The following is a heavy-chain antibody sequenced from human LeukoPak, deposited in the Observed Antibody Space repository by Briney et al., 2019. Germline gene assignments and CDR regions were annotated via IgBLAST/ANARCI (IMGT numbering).Heavy chain of an antibody. CDR3: ARRTTVTITFGY. V-gene: IGHV4-34*01. Sequence: PSETLSLTCAVYGGSFSGYYWSWIRQPPGKGLEWFGEINHSGSTNYNPALKSRVTISVDKSKNQFSLKLSSVTAADTAVFFCARRTTVTITFGYWGQGTLVTVSS. D-gene: IGHD4-17*01. CDR1: GGSFSGYY. J-gene: IGHJ4*02. CDR2: INHSGST.